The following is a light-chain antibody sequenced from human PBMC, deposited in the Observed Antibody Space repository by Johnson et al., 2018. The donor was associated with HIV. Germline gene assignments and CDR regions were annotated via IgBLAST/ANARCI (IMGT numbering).Light chain of an antibody. CDR3: GTWDGSDGV. CDR2: DNN. CDR1: TSNIGKSY. Sequence: QSVLTQPPSVSAAPGQKVTISCSGSTSNIGKSYVSWYQQLPGTAPKLLIYDNNRRPSGTPDRFSGSKSGTSATLAITGLQTGDEADYYCGTWDGSDGVFGTGTKVTVL. V-gene: IGLV1-51*01. J-gene: IGLJ1*01.